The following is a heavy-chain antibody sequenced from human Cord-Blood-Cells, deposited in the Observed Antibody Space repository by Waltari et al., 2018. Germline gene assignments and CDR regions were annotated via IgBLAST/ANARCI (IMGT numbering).Heavy chain of an antibody. CDR2: IYSGGST. D-gene: IGHD3-9*01. CDR3: ARWTGYYYYYMDV. J-gene: IGHJ6*03. Sequence: EVQLVESGGDLIQPGGSLRLSCEASGFTVSSTYMSWVRQAPGKGLEWVSVIYSGGSTYYADSVKGRFTISRDNSKNTLYLQMNSLRAEDTAVYYCARWTGYYYYYMDVWGKGTTVTVSS. V-gene: IGHV3-53*01. CDR1: GFTVSSTY.